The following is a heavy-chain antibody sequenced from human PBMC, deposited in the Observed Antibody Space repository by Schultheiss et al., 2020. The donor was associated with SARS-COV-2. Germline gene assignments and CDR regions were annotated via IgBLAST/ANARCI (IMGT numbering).Heavy chain of an antibody. CDR3: TRGGDFWSGYYTRLGDY. CDR2: IRSKAYGGTT. V-gene: IGHV3-49*04. J-gene: IGHJ4*02. CDR1: GFTFGDYA. D-gene: IGHD3-3*01. Sequence: GESLKISCTASGFTFGDYAMSWVRQAPGKGLEWVGFIRSKAYGGTTEYAASVKGRFTISRDDSKSIAYLQMNSLKTEDTAVYYCTRGGDFWSGYYTRLGDYWGQGTLVTVSS.